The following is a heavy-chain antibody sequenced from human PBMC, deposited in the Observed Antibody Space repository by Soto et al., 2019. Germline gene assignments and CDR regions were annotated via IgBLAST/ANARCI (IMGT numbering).Heavy chain of an antibody. CDR1: GGTFSSYA. CDR2: IIPIFGTA. Sequence: QVQLVQSGAEVKKPGSSVKVSCKASGGTFSSYAISWVRQAPGQGLEWMGGIIPIFGTANYAQKFQGRVTITADESTSTAYMELSSLRSEDTAVYYCARVNGSCSSTSCYDIYFDYWGQGTLVTVSS. CDR3: ARVNGSCSSTSCYDIYFDY. V-gene: IGHV1-69*01. D-gene: IGHD2-2*01. J-gene: IGHJ4*02.